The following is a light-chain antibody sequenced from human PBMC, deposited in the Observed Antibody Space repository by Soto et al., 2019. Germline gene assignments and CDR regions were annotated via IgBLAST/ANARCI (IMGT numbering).Light chain of an antibody. CDR3: QQYGSSPST. V-gene: IGKV3-15*01. CDR2: GAS. CDR1: QSVSSN. J-gene: IGKJ1*01. Sequence: EIVMTQSPATLSVSPGERATLSCRASQSVSSNLAWYQQKPGQAPRLLIYGASTRATGIPARFSGSRSGPDFTLTISGLEPEDFAVYYCQQYGSSPSTFGQGTKVDNK.